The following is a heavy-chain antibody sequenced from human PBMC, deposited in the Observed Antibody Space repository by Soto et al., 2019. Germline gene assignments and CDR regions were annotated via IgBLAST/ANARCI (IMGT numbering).Heavy chain of an antibody. D-gene: IGHD4-17*01. CDR2: SSGDSSIA. V-gene: IGHV3-23*01. CDR3: ARKGDAPPGVGETTVTPLGWVDWFDP. J-gene: IGHJ5*02. Sequence: EVQLLESGGGLVQPGGSLRLSCAASGFTFSSYAMSWVRQAPGKGLEWVSASSGDSSIAYCADSVRGRCTISRDNSKRTLHLQMNSLRAEDTAVYYCARKGDAPPGVGETTVTPLGWVDWFDPWGQGTLVTVSS. CDR1: GFTFSSYA.